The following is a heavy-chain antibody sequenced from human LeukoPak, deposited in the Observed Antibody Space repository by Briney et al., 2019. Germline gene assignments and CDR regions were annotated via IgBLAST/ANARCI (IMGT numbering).Heavy chain of an antibody. J-gene: IGHJ4*02. V-gene: IGHV1-69*01. Sequence: SLKVSSKASVCTVTSYAISCVRQAPAQGPEWMGGIIPIFGTANSAQTFQGRVTTTADESTSTAYMELSSLRSEDTAVYYCARGGRAYYDSSGYWGQGTLVTVSA. CDR3: ARGGRAYYDSSGY. D-gene: IGHD3-22*01. CDR2: IIPIFGTA. CDR1: VCTVTSYA.